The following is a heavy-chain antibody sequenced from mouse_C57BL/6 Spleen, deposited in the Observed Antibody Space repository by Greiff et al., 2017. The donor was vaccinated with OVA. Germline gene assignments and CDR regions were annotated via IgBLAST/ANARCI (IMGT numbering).Heavy chain of an antibody. V-gene: IGHV1-74*01. Sequence: LVESGAELVKPGASVKVSCKASGYTFTSYWMHWVKQRPGQGLEWIGRIYPSDSDTNYTQKFKGKATLTVDKSSSTAYMQLSSLTSEDTAVYYYAMGEYDNAMDYWGQGTSVTVSS. CDR3: AMGEYDNAMDY. CDR1: GYTFTSYW. J-gene: IGHJ4*01. D-gene: IGHD2-14*01. CDR2: IYPSDSDT.